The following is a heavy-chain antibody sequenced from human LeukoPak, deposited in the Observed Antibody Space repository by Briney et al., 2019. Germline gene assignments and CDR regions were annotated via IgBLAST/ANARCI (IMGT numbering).Heavy chain of an antibody. Sequence: GGSLRLSCAASGFTFSASHMHWVRQASGKGLEWVGRITTKANSYATAYAASVKGRFTVSRDDSKNTAYLQMSSLKTEDTAVYYCTTYTSGHYWGQGTLVTVSS. J-gene: IGHJ4*02. D-gene: IGHD6-19*01. CDR3: TTYTSGHY. V-gene: IGHV3-73*01. CDR2: ITTKANSYAT. CDR1: GFTFSASH.